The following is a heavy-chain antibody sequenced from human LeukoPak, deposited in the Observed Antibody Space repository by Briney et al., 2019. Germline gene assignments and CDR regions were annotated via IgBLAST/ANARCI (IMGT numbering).Heavy chain of an antibody. CDR3: ARTHSSGWYSLDY. V-gene: IGHV4-61*02. J-gene: IGHJ4*02. D-gene: IGHD6-19*01. Sequence: SETLSLTCTVSGGSISSGSYYWSWIRQPAGKGLEWIGRIYTSGSTNYNPSLKSRVTISVDTSKNQFSLKLSSVTAADTAVYYCARTHSSGWYSLDYWGQGTLVTVSS. CDR2: IYTSGST. CDR1: GGSISSGSYY.